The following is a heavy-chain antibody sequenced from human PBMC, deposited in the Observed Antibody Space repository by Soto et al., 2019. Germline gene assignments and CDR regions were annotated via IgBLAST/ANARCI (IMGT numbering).Heavy chain of an antibody. CDR1: GGPISSGGYS. V-gene: IGHV4-30-2*01. J-gene: IGHJ4*02. CDR2: ISQSGSA. D-gene: IGHD1-1*01. CDR3: ARDRNGLGGIDF. Sequence: SETLSLTCVVSGGPISSGGYSWTWIRQPPGRGLEWIGYISQSGSADYNPSLKSRVTISVDTSKNQFSLRLSSVTAADTAVYYCARDRNGLGGIDFWGQGILVTVSS.